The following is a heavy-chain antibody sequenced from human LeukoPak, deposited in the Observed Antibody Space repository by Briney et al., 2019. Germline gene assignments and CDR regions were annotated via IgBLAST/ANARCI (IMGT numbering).Heavy chain of an antibody. D-gene: IGHD2-2*01. V-gene: IGHV3-48*04. CDR3: ARDTRGESDY. CDR2: ISSSSSTI. Sequence: PGGSLRLSCTASGFIFSNAWMNWVRQAPGKGLEWVSYISSSSSTIYYADSVKGRFTISRDNAKNSLYLQMNSLRGEDTAVYYCARDTRGESDYWGQGTLVTVSS. CDR1: GFIFSNAW. J-gene: IGHJ4*02.